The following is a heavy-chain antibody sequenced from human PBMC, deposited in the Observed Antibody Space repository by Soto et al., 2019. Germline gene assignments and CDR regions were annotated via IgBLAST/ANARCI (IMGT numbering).Heavy chain of an antibody. Sequence: GASVKVSCKASGYTFTSYAMHWVRQAPEQGLEWMGWISAYNGNTNYAQKLQGRVTMTTDTSTSTAYMELRSLRSDDTAVYYCARGPFELEPRANDAFDIWGQGTMVTVSS. D-gene: IGHD1-1*01. J-gene: IGHJ3*02. CDR1: GYTFTSYA. CDR3: ARGPFELEPRANDAFDI. CDR2: ISAYNGNT. V-gene: IGHV1-18*01.